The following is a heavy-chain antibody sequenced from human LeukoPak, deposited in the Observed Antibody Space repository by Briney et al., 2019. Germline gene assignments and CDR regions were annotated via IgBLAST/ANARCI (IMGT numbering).Heavy chain of an antibody. CDR1: GFTFSSYW. CDR2: IKQDGSEK. V-gene: IGHV3-7*01. D-gene: IGHD5-12*01. Sequence: GGSLRLSCAVSGFTFSSYWMSWVRQAPGKGLEWVANIKQDGSEKYYADSVKGRFTISRDNAKNSLYLQMNSLRAEDTAVYYCARGRGNIVATIFDYWGQGTLVTVSS. J-gene: IGHJ4*02. CDR3: ARGRGNIVATIFDY.